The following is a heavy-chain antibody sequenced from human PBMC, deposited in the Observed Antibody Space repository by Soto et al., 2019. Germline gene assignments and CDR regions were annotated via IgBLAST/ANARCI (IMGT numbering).Heavy chain of an antibody. CDR1: GDTFTSYA. D-gene: IGHD2-21*02. CDR3: ARSIVVVTALDY. V-gene: IGHV1-3*01. J-gene: IGHJ4*02. CDR2: INAGNGNT. Sequence: VSLKVCCKSPGDTFTSYAMHWVRQAPGQRLEWMGWINAGNGNTKYSQKFQGRVTITRDTSASTAYMELSSLRSEDTAVYYCARSIVVVTALDYWGQGTLVTVSS.